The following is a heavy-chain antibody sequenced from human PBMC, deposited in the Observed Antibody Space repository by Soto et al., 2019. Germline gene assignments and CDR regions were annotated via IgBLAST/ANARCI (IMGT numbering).Heavy chain of an antibody. CDR1: GFSHTTRGVG. CDR2: IYWDDDK. J-gene: IGHJ5*02. Sequence: QITLKESGPTLVKPTQTLTLTCTFSGFSHTTRGVGVGWIRQPPGKALECLALIYWDDDKRYSPSLQSRLSITKDTSKNQVVLTMTNVDPVDTATYYCAHIPNYYQYDWFDPWGQGTLVSVSS. D-gene: IGHD3-16*01. CDR3: AHIPNYYQYDWFDP. V-gene: IGHV2-5*02.